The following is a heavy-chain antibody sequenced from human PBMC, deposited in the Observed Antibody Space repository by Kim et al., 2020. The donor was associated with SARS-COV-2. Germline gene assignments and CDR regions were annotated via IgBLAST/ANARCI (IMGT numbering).Heavy chain of an antibody. V-gene: IGHV3-23*01. CDR3: ARPFVVLTATQYYFNL. D-gene: IGHD2-21*02. Sequence: GGSLRLSCAASGFTFSNFAMTWVRQTRGKGLEWVATVTDDSRRTYSADTVKGRFTISRDNSQSTLFLQMNSLRDDDTAIYYCARPFVVLTATQYYFNLWGQGTLVTVSS. CDR2: VTDDSRRT. J-gene: IGHJ4*02. CDR1: GFTFSNFA.